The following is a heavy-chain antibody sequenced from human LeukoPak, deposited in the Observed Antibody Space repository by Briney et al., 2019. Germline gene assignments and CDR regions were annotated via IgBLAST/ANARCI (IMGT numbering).Heavy chain of an antibody. V-gene: IGHV4-4*02. J-gene: IGHJ3*02. CDR2: IHHTGNT. CDR3: AREAIGAFDS. Sequence: KTSETLSLTCAVSGGSIGSNNWWSWVRQPPGKGLEWIGEIHHTGNTNSSPSLKSRLTISVDKSKNEFSLKLKSVTAADTAVYYCAREAIGAFDSWGQGTMVIVSA. CDR1: GGSIGSNNW.